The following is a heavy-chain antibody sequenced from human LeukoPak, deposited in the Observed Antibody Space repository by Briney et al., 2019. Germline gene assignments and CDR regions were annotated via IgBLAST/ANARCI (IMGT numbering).Heavy chain of an antibody. D-gene: IGHD4-23*01. CDR2: ISWNSGTI. J-gene: IGHJ4*02. V-gene: IGHV3-9*03. CDR1: GFTFDNYA. Sequence: PGGSLRLSCVASGFTFDNYAIHWVRQAPGKGLEWVSGISWNSGTIGYADSVKGRFTISRDNAKKSLYLQMNSLRAEDMALYYCAKGVGNNGNCWECLEAYFDYWGQGTLVTVSS. CDR3: AKGVGNNGNCWECLEAYFDY.